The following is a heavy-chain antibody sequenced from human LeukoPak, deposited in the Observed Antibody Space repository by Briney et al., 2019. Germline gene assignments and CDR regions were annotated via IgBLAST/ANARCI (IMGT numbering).Heavy chain of an antibody. V-gene: IGHV3-23*01. J-gene: IGHJ4*02. CDR1: GFTFSNYA. CDR3: AKDLAGSGSYSFDY. Sequence: PGGSLRLSCAASGFTFSNYARNWVRQAPGRGLEWGSAISGSGGSTYYADSVKGRFTISRDNSKNTLYLQMNSLRAEDTAVYYCAKDLAGSGSYSFDYWGQGTLVTVSS. D-gene: IGHD1-26*01. CDR2: ISGSGGST.